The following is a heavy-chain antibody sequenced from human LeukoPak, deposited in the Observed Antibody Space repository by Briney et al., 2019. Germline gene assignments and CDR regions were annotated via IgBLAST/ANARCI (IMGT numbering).Heavy chain of an antibody. CDR3: ARESQDYFDY. CDR1: GFNFSSYD. V-gene: IGHV3-13*01. Sequence: GGSLRHSCAASGFNFSSYDMHWVRQATGKGLEWVSAIGTAGDTYYPGSVKGRFTISRENAKNSLYLQMNSLRAGDTAVYYCARESQDYFDYWGQGTLVTVSS. J-gene: IGHJ4*02. CDR2: IGTAGDT.